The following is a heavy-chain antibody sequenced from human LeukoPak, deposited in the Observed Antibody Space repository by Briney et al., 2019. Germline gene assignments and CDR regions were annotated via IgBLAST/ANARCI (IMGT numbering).Heavy chain of an antibody. Sequence: PGGSLRLSCAVSGFTVSTNYMNWVRQAPGKGLEWVSAISGSGGSTYYADSVKGRFTISRDNSKNTLYLQMNSLRAEDTAVYYCAKDRYCSSTSCSPNWFDPWGQGTLVTVSS. CDR2: ISGSGGST. J-gene: IGHJ5*02. D-gene: IGHD2-2*01. V-gene: IGHV3-23*01. CDR3: AKDRYCSSTSCSPNWFDP. CDR1: GFTVSTNY.